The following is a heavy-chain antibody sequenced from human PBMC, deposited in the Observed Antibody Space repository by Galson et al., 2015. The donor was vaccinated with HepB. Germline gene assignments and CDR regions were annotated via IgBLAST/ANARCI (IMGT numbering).Heavy chain of an antibody. J-gene: IGHJ4*02. D-gene: IGHD3-10*01. CDR3: AKGAGRGTMVRGPLVGSYYFDY. CDR1: GFTFSSYG. Sequence: SLRLSCAASGFTFSSYGMHWVRQAPGKGLEWVAFIRYDGSNKYYADSVKGRFTISRDNSKNTLYLQMNSLRAEDTAVYYCAKGAGRGTMVRGPLVGSYYFDYWGQGTLVTVSS. V-gene: IGHV3-30*02. CDR2: IRYDGSNK.